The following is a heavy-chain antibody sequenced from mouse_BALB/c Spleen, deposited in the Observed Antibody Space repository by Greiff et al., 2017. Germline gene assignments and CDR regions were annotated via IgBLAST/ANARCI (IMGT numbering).Heavy chain of an antibody. CDR3: ARRGNYVGGYAMDY. Sequence: EVQRVESGGGLVKPGGSLKLSCAASGFAFSSYDMSWVRQTPEKRLEWVAYISSGGGSTYYPDTVKGRFTISRDNAKNTLYLQMSSLKSEDTAMYYCARRGNYVGGYAMDYWGQGTSVTVSS. V-gene: IGHV5-12-1*01. CDR2: ISSGGGST. CDR1: GFAFSSYD. J-gene: IGHJ4*01. D-gene: IGHD2-1*01.